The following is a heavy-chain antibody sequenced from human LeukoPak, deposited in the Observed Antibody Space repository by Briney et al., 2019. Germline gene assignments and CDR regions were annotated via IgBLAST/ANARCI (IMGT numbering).Heavy chain of an antibody. J-gene: IGHJ3*02. CDR3: ARESGAYCGGDCHYDAFDI. CDR2: ISSSGSTI. Sequence: GGSLRLSCAASGFTFSDYYMSWIRQAPGKGLEGVSYISSSGSTIYYADSVKGRFTISRDNAKNSLYLQMNSLRAEDKAVYYCARESGAYCGGDCHYDAFDIWGQGTMVTVSS. V-gene: IGHV3-11*01. D-gene: IGHD2-21*02. CDR1: GFTFSDYY.